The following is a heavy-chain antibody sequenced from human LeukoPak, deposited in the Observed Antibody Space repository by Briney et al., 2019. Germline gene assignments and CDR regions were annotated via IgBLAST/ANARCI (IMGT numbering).Heavy chain of an antibody. CDR2: ISDIGSI. J-gene: IGHJ4*02. V-gene: IGHV4-59*08. D-gene: IGHD3-22*01. CDR3: ARQEPGSLYYYDSSGYLGY. Sequence: SETLSLTCTVSGGSISSYYWSWIRQPPGKGLEWIAYISDIGSINYNPPLKSRVTISLDTSKNQFSLKLSSVTAADTAVYYCARQEPGSLYYYDSSGYLGYWGQGTLVTVSS. CDR1: GGSISSYY.